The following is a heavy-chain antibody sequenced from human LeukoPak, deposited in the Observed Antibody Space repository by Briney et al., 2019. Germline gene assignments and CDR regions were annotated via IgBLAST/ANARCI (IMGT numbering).Heavy chain of an antibody. J-gene: IGHJ6*04. V-gene: IGHV3-30*18. Sequence: GGSLRLSCAASGFTFSSYGMHWVRQAPGKGLEWVAVISYDGSNKYYADSVKGRFTISRDNSKNTLYLQMNSLRAEDTAVYYCAKQYLYGSGRRVGMDVWGKGITVTVSS. CDR3: AKQYLYGSGRRVGMDV. CDR1: GFTFSSYG. CDR2: ISYDGSNK. D-gene: IGHD3-10*01.